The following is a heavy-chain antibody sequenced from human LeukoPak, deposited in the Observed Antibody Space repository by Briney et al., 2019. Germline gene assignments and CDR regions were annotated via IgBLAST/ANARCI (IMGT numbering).Heavy chain of an antibody. J-gene: IGHJ4*02. D-gene: IGHD2-2*01. V-gene: IGHV1-69*13. Sequence: SVKVSRKASGGTFSSYAISWVRQAPGQGLEWMGGIIPIFGTANYAQKFQGRVTITADESTSTAYMELSSLRSEDTAVYYCARQGRYCSSTSCYEPDYWGQGTLVTVSS. CDR3: ARQGRYCSSTSCYEPDY. CDR2: IIPIFGTA. CDR1: GGTFSSYA.